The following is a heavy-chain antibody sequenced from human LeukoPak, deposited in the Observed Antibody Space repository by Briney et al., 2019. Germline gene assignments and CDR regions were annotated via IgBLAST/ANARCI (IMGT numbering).Heavy chain of an antibody. V-gene: IGHV1-2*02. D-gene: IGHD6-19*01. CDR3: ARVIAVAGTKYYGMYV. J-gene: IGHJ6*02. Sequence: ASVKVSCKASGYTFTGYYMHWVRQAPGQGLEWMGWINPNSGGTNYAQKFQGRVTMTRDTSISTAYMELSRLRSDDTAVYYCARVIAVAGTKYYGMYVWRQGTTVTVSS. CDR2: INPNSGGT. CDR1: GYTFTGYY.